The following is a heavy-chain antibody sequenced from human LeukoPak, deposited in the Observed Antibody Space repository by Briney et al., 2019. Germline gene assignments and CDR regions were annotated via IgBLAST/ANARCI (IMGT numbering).Heavy chain of an antibody. CDR1: GGSISSGGYY. CDR2: IYYSGST. CDR3: ARQSPYYYDSSGFFDY. J-gene: IGHJ4*02. D-gene: IGHD3-22*01. Sequence: SETLSLTCIVSGGSISSGGYYWSWIRQHPGKGLEWIGYIYYSGSTYYNPSLKSRVTISVDTSKNQFSLKLSPVTAADTAVYYCARQSPYYYDSSGFFDYWGQGTLVTVSS. V-gene: IGHV4-31*03.